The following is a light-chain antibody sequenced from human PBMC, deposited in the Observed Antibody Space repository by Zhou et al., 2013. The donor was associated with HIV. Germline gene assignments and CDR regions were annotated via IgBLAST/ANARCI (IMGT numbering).Light chain of an antibody. CDR3: QQYNNWPPYT. V-gene: IGKV3-15*01. Sequence: ETLMTQSPATLSVSPGERATLSCRASQGVSSNLAWYQQKPGQAPRLLIYGASTRATGIPARFSGSGSGTEFTLTISSLQSEDFAVYYCQQYNNWPPYTFGQGTKLEIK. J-gene: IGKJ2*01. CDR1: QGVSSN. CDR2: GAS.